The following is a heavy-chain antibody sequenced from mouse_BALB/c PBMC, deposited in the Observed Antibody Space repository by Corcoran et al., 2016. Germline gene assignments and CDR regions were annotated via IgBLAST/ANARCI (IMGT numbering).Heavy chain of an antibody. V-gene: IGHV9-3-1*01. Sequence: QIQLVQSGPELKKPGETVKISCKASGYTFTNYGMNWVKQAPGKGLKWLGWINTYTGEPTYADDFKGRFAFSLETSACTAYLQINKLKNEDTATYFCSRDPAWFAYWGQGTLVTVSA. CDR1: GYTFTNYG. CDR3: SRDPAWFAY. J-gene: IGHJ3*01. CDR2: INTYTGEP.